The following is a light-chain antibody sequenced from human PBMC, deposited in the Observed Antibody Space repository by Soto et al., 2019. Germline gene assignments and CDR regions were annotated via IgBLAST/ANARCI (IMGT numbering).Light chain of an antibody. CDR3: SSYTSSSTLLYV. J-gene: IGLJ1*01. V-gene: IGLV2-14*01. Sequence: QCVLNQPAYGSGVARRAISISSTGTSSDVGGYNYVSWYQQHPGKAPKLMIYDVSNRPSGVSNRFSGSKSGNTASLTISGLQAEDEADYYCSSYTSSSTLLYVFGTGTKVTVL. CDR1: SSDVGGYNY. CDR2: DVS.